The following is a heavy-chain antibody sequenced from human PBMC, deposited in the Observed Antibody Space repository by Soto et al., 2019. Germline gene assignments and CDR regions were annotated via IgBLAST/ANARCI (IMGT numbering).Heavy chain of an antibody. V-gene: IGHV3-23*01. CDR3: AKGTTLTAYYTFDY. CDR1: GFTFMKYA. CDR2: ISGTGYTT. D-gene: IGHD3-9*01. Sequence: PGGSLRLSCAASGFTFMKYAMNWVRQAPGKGLEWVSSISGTGYTTYYADSVKGRFTISRDNSKNTVYLEMNSLRPEDTAVYYCAKGTTLTAYYTFDYWGQATLVTVSS. J-gene: IGHJ4*02.